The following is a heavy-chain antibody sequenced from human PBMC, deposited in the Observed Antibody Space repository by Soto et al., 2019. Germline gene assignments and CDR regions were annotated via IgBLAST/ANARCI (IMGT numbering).Heavy chain of an antibody. CDR3: ASRHSSPYFDY. D-gene: IGHD6-13*01. CDR1: GGSISSGDYY. Sequence: QVQLQESGPGLVKPSQTLSLTCTVSGGSISSGDYYWSWIRQPPGKGLEWIRNIHYSGSTYYNPSLKSRVTISVDTSKNQFSLKLSSVTAADTAVYYCASRHSSPYFDYWGQGPLVPVSS. CDR2: IHYSGST. J-gene: IGHJ4*02. V-gene: IGHV4-30-4*01.